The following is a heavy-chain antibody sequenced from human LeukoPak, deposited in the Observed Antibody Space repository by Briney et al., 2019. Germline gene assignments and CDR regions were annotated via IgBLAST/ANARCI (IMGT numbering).Heavy chain of an antibody. CDR1: GFTFSTYA. CDR3: ARRGDPRYNEY. J-gene: IGHJ4*02. V-gene: IGHV3-23*01. Sequence: GGSLRLSCVASGFTFSTYAMSWVRQAPGKGLEWVSGIGGGGTSTYYADSVKGRFTISRDNAKNSLYLQMNSLRAEDTAVYYCARRGDPRYNEYWGQGTLVTVSS. CDR2: IGGGGTST. D-gene: IGHD2-21*02.